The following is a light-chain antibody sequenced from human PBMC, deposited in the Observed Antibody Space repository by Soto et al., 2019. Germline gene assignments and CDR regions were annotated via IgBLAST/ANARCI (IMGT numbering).Light chain of an antibody. J-gene: IGLJ7*01. Sequence: QSVLTQPPSASGNPGQTVTLSCSGSSSNIGINYVYWYQQLPGTAPKLLIYRNSQRPSGIPDRFSGSKAGTSASLAISGLRSEDEADYYWEAWDDSLGSHAVFGGGTQLTVL. CDR3: EAWDDSLGSHAV. CDR2: RNS. CDR1: SSNIGINY. V-gene: IGLV1-47*01.